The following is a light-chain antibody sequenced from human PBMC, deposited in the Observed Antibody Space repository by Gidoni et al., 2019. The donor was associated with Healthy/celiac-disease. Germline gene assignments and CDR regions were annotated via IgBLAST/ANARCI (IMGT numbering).Light chain of an antibody. CDR1: QSVSSN. CDR2: GAS. V-gene: IGKV3-15*01. Sequence: EIVMTQSPATLSVSPGERATLPCRASQSVSSNLAWYQQKPGQAPRLLIYGASTRATGIPARFSCSGSGTEFTLTISSLQSEDFAFYYCQQYNNLPPITFGQGTRLEIK. CDR3: QQYNNLPPIT. J-gene: IGKJ5*01.